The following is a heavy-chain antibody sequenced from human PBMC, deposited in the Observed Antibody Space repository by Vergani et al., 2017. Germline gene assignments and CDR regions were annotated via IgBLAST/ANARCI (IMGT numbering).Heavy chain of an antibody. Sequence: VQLVESGGGVVQPGRSLRLSCAASGFTFSSYSMNWVRQAPGKGLEWVSYISSSSSTIYYADSVKGRFTISRDNAKNSLYLQMNSLRAEDTAVYYCATGFTMYAFDIWGQGTMVTVSS. J-gene: IGHJ3*02. V-gene: IGHV3-48*04. CDR1: GFTFSSYS. CDR2: ISSSSSTI. D-gene: IGHD3-10*02. CDR3: ATGFTMYAFDI.